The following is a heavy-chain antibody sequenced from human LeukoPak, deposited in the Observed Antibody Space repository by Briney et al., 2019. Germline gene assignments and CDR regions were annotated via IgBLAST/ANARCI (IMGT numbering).Heavy chain of an antibody. J-gene: IGHJ3*02. V-gene: IGHV3-30*02. Sequence: GGSLRLSCAASGFTFSSYGMHWVRQAPGKGLEWVAFIRYDGSNKYYADSVKGRFTISRDNSKNTLYLQMNSLRAEDTAVYYCARDSDYGHDAFDIWGQGTMVTVSS. CDR2: IRYDGSNK. CDR3: ARDSDYGHDAFDI. CDR1: GFTFSSYG. D-gene: IGHD3-16*01.